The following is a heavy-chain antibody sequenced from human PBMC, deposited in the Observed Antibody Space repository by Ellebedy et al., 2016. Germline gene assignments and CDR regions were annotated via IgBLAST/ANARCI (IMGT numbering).Heavy chain of an antibody. CDR1: GGSISSYY. J-gene: IGHJ2*01. CDR2: IYYSGST. V-gene: IGHV4-59*12. Sequence: SETLSLTCTVSGGSISSYYWSWIRQPPGKGLEWIGYIYYSGSTNYNPSLKSRVTISVDKSKNQFSLKLSSVTAADTAVYYCARDPNIVGATIDSVGGYFDLWGRGTLVTVSS. CDR3: ARDPNIVGATIDSVGGYFDL. D-gene: IGHD1-26*01.